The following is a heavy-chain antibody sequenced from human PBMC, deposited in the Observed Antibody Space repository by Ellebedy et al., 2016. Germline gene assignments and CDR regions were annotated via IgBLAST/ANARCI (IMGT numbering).Heavy chain of an antibody. CDR2: ISGSGGTT. Sequence: GGSLRLSCEASGFTFSSYWIHWVRQAPGKGLEWVSSISGSGGTTYYADSVKGRFTISRDNSKNTLYLQMNSLRAEDTAVYYCARGVGSGWFDPWGQGTLVTVSS. J-gene: IGHJ5*02. CDR1: GFTFSSYW. CDR3: ARGVGSGWFDP. D-gene: IGHD2-15*01. V-gene: IGHV3-23*01.